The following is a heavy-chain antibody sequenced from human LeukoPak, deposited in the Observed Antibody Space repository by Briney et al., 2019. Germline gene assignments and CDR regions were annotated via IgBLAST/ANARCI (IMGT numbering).Heavy chain of an antibody. Sequence: GRSLRLSCAASGFTFSSYGMHWVRQAPGKGLEWVAVISYDGSNKYYADSVKGRFTISRDNSKNTLYPQMNSLRAEDTAVYYCAKDLGSRWLVLHHDAFDIWGQGTMVTVSS. V-gene: IGHV3-30*18. D-gene: IGHD6-19*01. CDR3: AKDLGSRWLVLHHDAFDI. CDR2: ISYDGSNK. J-gene: IGHJ3*02. CDR1: GFTFSSYG.